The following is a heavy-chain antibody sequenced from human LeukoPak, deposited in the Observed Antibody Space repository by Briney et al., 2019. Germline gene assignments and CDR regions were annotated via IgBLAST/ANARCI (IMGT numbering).Heavy chain of an antibody. CDR3: ARDPPSFGYYYGMDV. CDR1: GYTFTSYG. J-gene: IGHJ6*02. Sequence: ASVKVSCKASGYTFTSYGISWVRQAPGQGLEWMGWITNYAQKLQGRVTMTTDTSTSTAYMELRSLRSDDTAVYYCARDPPSFGYYYGMDVWGQGTTVTVSS. CDR2: IT. V-gene: IGHV1-18*01. D-gene: IGHD3-3*01.